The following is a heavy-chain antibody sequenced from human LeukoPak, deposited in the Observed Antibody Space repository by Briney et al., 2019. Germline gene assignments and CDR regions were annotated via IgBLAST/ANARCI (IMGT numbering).Heavy chain of an antibody. Sequence: QPGGSLRLSCAASGFTFSSYAMSWVRQAPGKGLEWVSAISGSGGSTYYADSVKGRFTISRDNSKNTLYLQMNSLRAEDTAVYYCAKDRGGAMVRGVKVAEFDYWGQGTLVTVSS. J-gene: IGHJ4*02. V-gene: IGHV3-23*01. CDR3: AKDRGGAMVRGVKVAEFDY. CDR1: GFTFSSYA. D-gene: IGHD3-10*01. CDR2: ISGSGGST.